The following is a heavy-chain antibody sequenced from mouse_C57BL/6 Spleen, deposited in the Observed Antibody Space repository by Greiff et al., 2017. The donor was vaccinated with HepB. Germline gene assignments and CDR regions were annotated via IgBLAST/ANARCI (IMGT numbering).Heavy chain of an antibody. CDR1: GFTFSDYG. V-gene: IGHV5-17*01. CDR2: ISSGSSTI. Sequence: EVKLMESGGGLVKPGGSLKLSCAASGFTFSDYGMHWVRQAPEKGLEWVAYISSGSSTIYYADTVKGRFTISRDNAKNTLFLQMTSLRSEDTAMYYCATYGNPAMDYWGQGTSVTVSS. CDR3: ATYGNPAMDY. D-gene: IGHD2-1*01. J-gene: IGHJ4*01.